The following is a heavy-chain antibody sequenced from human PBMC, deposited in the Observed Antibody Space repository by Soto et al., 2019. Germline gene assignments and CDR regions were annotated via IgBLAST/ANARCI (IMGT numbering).Heavy chain of an antibody. J-gene: IGHJ6*03. Sequence: QVQLVQSGAEVKKPGASVKVSCKASGYTFTSYAMHWVRQAPGQRLEWMGWINAGNGNTKYSQKFQGRVTITRDTSESTAYIEMSSLRSEDTAVYYCARDIVVVPAAHSWGYYYYMDVWGKGTTVTVSS. D-gene: IGHD2-2*01. CDR3: ARDIVVVPAAHSWGYYYYMDV. CDR1: GYTFTSYA. V-gene: IGHV1-3*01. CDR2: INAGNGNT.